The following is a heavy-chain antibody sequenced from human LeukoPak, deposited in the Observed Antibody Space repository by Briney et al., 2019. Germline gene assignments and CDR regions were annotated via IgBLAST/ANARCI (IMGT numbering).Heavy chain of an antibody. CDR2: INLNSGGT. CDR3: ARSPHILTGENFDY. CDR1: GYTFTNYA. Sequence: ASVKVSCKASGYTFTNYAMNWVRQAPGQGLEWMGWINLNSGGTNYAQKFQSRVTMTRDTSISTAYMELSRLRSDDTAVYYCARSPHILTGENFDYWGQGTLVTVSS. V-gene: IGHV1-2*02. D-gene: IGHD3-9*01. J-gene: IGHJ4*02.